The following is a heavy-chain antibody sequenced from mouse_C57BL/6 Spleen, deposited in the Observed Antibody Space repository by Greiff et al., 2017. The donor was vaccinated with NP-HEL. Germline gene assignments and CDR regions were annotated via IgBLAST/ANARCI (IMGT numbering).Heavy chain of an antibody. D-gene: IGHD2-5*01. CDR1: GYTFTDYY. CDR2: INPNNGGT. CDR3: AREDHSNPYAMDY. Sequence: EVQLQQSGPELVKPGASVKISCKASGYTFTDYYMNWVKQSHGKSLEWIGDINPNNGGTSYNQKFKGKATLTVDKSSSTAYMELRSLTSEDSAVYYCAREDHSNPYAMDYWGQGTSVTVSS. V-gene: IGHV1-26*01. J-gene: IGHJ4*01.